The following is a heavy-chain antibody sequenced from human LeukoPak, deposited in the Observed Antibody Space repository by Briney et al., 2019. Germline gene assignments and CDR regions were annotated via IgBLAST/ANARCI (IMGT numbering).Heavy chain of an antibody. V-gene: IGHV3-66*01. CDR1: GFTVSSNY. CDR2: IYSGGST. D-gene: IGHD1-26*01. Sequence: GGSLRLSCAASGFTVSSNYMSWVRQAPGKGLEWVSVIYSGGSTYYADSVKGRFTISRDNSKNTLYLQMNSLRAEDTAVYYCASSGGSYYGGFDYWGQGTLVTVSS. J-gene: IGHJ4*02. CDR3: ASSGGSYYGGFDY.